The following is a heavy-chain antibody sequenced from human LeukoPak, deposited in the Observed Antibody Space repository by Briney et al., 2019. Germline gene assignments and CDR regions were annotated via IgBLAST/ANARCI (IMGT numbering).Heavy chain of an antibody. Sequence: GGSLRLSCATSGFTFSSYAISWVRQAPGKGLEWVSAISGSGGSTYYADSVKGRFTISRDNSKNTLYLQMNSLRAEDTAVYYCAKASIAVPVYYYYYGMDVWGQGTTVTVSS. D-gene: IGHD6-19*01. V-gene: IGHV3-23*01. CDR2: ISGSGGST. J-gene: IGHJ6*02. CDR3: AKASIAVPVYYYYYGMDV. CDR1: GFTFSSYA.